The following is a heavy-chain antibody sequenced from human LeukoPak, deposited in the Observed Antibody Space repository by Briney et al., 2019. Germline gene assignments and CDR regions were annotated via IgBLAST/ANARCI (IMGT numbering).Heavy chain of an antibody. J-gene: IGHJ3*02. CDR2: IYPDDSDT. D-gene: IGHD3-9*01. V-gene: IGHV5-51*01. CDR3: ARRWGTYDILTGYYRDQDAFDI. Sequence: GESLKISCKGSGYSFTGYWIAWVRQMPGKGLEWMGIIYPDDSDTTYSPSFQNQVTISADKSIGTAYLQWSSLKASDTAMYHCARRWGTYDILTGYYRDQDAFDIWGQGTMVTVSS. CDR1: GYSFTGYW.